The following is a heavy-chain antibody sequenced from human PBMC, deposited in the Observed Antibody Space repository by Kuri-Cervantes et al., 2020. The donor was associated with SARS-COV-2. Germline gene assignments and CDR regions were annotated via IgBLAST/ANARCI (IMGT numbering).Heavy chain of an antibody. CDR1: GFTFSSYS. J-gene: IGHJ4*02. CDR3: AKEAQRVRVGATSLFY. CDR2: ISSSSSYI. Sequence: GGSLRLSCAASGFTFSSYSMNWVRQAPGKGLEWVSSISSSSSYIYYADSVKGRFTISRDNAKNSLYLQMNSLGAEDTAVYYCAKEAQRVRVGATSLFYWGQGTLVTVSS. V-gene: IGHV3-21*04. D-gene: IGHD1-26*01.